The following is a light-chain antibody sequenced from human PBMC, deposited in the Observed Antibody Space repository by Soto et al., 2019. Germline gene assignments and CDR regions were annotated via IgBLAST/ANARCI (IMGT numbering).Light chain of an antibody. J-gene: IGKJ1*01. CDR3: QQSYSTPRT. Sequence: DIQMTQSPSSLSASVGNRVTITCRASQSISTYLNWYQQKPGTAPKALIYGASSLQSGVPSRFSGSGSGTDFTLIISSLQPEDFATYYCQQSYSTPRTFGQGTKVEVK. CDR1: QSISTY. V-gene: IGKV1-39*01. CDR2: GAS.